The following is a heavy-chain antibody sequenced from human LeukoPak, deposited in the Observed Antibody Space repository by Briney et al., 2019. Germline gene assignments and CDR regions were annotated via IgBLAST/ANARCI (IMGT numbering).Heavy chain of an antibody. Sequence: PGGSLRLSCAVSGLDFDDYGMSWVRQAPGKGLEWVSGINWDGEATAHGDSVKGRFTISRDNADNALYLQMNSLRAEDAALYCCARELSSSWYSLAYWGQGTLVTVSS. CDR2: INWDGEAT. CDR3: ARELSSSWYSLAY. J-gene: IGHJ4*02. CDR1: GLDFDDYG. D-gene: IGHD6-13*01. V-gene: IGHV3-20*04.